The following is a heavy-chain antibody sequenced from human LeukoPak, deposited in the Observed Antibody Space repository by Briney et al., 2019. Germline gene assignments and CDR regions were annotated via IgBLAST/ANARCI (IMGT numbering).Heavy chain of an antibody. D-gene: IGHD2-2*01. V-gene: IGHV3-64*01. CDR2: ISSNGGST. CDR1: GFTFSSYA. Sequence: GGSLRLSCAASGFTFSSYAMHWVRQAPGKGLEYVSAISSNGGSTYYANSVKGRFTISRDNSKNTLYLQMGSLRAEDMAVYYCARGIVVVPAAMGYYFDYWGQRTLVTVSS. J-gene: IGHJ4*02. CDR3: ARGIVVVPAAMGYYFDY.